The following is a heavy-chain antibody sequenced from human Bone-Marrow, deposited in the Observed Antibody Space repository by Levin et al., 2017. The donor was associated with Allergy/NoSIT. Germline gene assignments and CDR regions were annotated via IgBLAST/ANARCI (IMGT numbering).Heavy chain of an antibody. D-gene: IGHD7-27*01. CDR2: TSISGDTI. J-gene: IGHJ4*02. CDR3: ARDYSWGSFEY. CDR1: GFSFSDYY. Sequence: LSLTCAASGFSFSDYYMSWIRQAPGKGLELVSYTSISGDTIYYADSVKGRFTISRDNARSSLYLQMNSLRAGDTAIYYCARDYSWGSFEYWGQGTLVTVSS. V-gene: IGHV3-11*01.